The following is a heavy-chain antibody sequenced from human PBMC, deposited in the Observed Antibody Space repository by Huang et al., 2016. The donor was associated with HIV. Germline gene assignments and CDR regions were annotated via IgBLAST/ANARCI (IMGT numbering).Heavy chain of an antibody. V-gene: IGHV3-33*04. D-gene: IGHD3-22*01. Sequence: VQLIESGGGVVQPGKSLRLSCATSGFILSNYGMHWVRQAPGKGLKGVAFIRNDGMKKNYADSVRGRFTGGRDNGNNTLFLQMRSLGVDDTAVYYCARGDYYDSSGYHPGYFDYWGQGILVTVSS. J-gene: IGHJ4*02. CDR1: GFILSNYG. CDR2: IRNDGMKK. CDR3: ARGDYYDSSGYHPGYFDY.